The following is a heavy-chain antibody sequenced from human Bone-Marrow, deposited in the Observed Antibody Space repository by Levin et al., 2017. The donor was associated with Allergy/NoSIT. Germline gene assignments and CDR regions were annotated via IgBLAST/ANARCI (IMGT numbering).Heavy chain of an antibody. CDR3: ARVQDTFWSGYYDAFAI. Sequence: GGSLRLSCATSGFTFSNFAMHWIRQAPGKGLEWVTVISYDGNNTHYADSVKGRFTVSRDNSKNTLFLQMNSLGAEDTALYYCARVQDTFWSGYYDAFAIWGQGTMVTVSS. D-gene: IGHD3-3*01. CDR2: ISYDGNNT. J-gene: IGHJ3*02. V-gene: IGHV3-30-3*01. CDR1: GFTFSNFA.